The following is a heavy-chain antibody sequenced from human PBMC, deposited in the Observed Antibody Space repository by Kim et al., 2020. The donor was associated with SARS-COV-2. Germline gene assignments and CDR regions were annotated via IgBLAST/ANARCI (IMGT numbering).Heavy chain of an antibody. V-gene: IGHV4-31*03. CDR3: ARDCSSVRGYKKGLWFDP. CDR2: IYYSGST. CDR1: GGSISSGGYY. J-gene: IGHJ5*02. D-gene: IGHD3-10*01. Sequence: SETLSLTCTVSGGSISSGGYYWSWIRQHPGKGLEWIGYIYYSGSTYYNPSLKSRVTISVDTSKNQFSLKLSSVTAADTAVYYCARDCSSVRGYKKGLWFDPWGQGTLVTVSS.